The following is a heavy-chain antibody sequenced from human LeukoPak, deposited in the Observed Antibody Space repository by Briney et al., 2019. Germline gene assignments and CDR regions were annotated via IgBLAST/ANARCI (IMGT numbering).Heavy chain of an antibody. CDR2: IYYSGST. J-gene: IGHJ4*02. Sequence: SETLSLTCAVYGGSFSSYYWSWIRQPPGKGLEWIGYIYYSGSTNYNPSLKSRVTISVDTSKNQFSLKLSSVTAADTAVYYCARLGPEVYGGNRVFDYWGQGTLVTVSS. CDR1: GGSFSSYY. D-gene: IGHD4-23*01. CDR3: ARLGPEVYGGNRVFDY. V-gene: IGHV4-59*08.